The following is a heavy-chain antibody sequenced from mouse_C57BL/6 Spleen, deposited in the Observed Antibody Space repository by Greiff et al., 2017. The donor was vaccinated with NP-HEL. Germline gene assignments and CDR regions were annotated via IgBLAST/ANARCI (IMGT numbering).Heavy chain of an antibody. D-gene: IGHD1-1*01. CDR3: ARDGYYPDY. CDR2: ISSGSSTI. J-gene: IGHJ2*01. CDR1: GFTFRDYG. V-gene: IGHV5-17*01. Sequence: DVKLVESGGGLVKPGGSLKLSCAASGFTFRDYGMHWVRQAPEKGLEWVAYISSGSSTIYYADTVKGRFTISRDNAKNTLFLQMTSLRSEDTAMYYCARDGYYPDYWGQGTTLTVSS.